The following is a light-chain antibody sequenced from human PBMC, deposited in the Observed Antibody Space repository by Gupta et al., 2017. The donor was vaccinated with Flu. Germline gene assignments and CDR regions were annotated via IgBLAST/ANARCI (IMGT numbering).Light chain of an antibody. V-gene: IGKV3D-20*01. CDR2: AVS. CDR1: QRVNDKY. Sequence: ATVHVSPGERATRSCRASQRVNDKYLDWYQTRQGPALLLLMGAVSSCAGSAPVRCSGSGTGNALIITSSRLEHEVFAVYYHQHNSSPPWTFGQGTKVEIK. CDR3: QHNSSPPWT. J-gene: IGKJ1*01.